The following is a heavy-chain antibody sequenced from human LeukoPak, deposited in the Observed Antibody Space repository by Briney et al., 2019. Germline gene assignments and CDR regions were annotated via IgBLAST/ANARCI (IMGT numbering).Heavy chain of an antibody. CDR2: IYYSGST. Sequence: PSETLSLTCTVSGGSISSSSYYWGWIRQPPGKGLEWIGSIYYSGSTYYNPSLKSQVTISVDTSKNQFSLKLSSVTAADTAVYYCARAGKRWLQLGAFDIWGQGTMVTVSS. CDR3: ARAGKRWLQLGAFDI. CDR1: GGSISSSSYY. D-gene: IGHD5-24*01. V-gene: IGHV4-39*07. J-gene: IGHJ3*02.